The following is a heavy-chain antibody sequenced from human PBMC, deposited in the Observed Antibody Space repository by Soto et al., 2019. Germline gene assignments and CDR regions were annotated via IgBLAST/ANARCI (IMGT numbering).Heavy chain of an antibody. V-gene: IGHV1-69*13. CDR1: GGTFSSYA. Sequence: ASVKVSCKASGGTFSSYAISWVRQAPGQGLEWMGGIIPIFGTANYAQKFQGRVTITADESTSTAYMELSSLRSEDTAVYYCARRGTIFGVVIRQDYYYGMDVWGQGTTVTVSS. J-gene: IGHJ6*02. D-gene: IGHD3-3*01. CDR2: IIPIFGTA. CDR3: ARRGTIFGVVIRQDYYYGMDV.